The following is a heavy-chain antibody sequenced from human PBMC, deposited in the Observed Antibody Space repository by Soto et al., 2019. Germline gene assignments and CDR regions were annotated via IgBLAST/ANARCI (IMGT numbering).Heavy chain of an antibody. V-gene: IGHV4-4*02. CDR1: SGSISSSNW. Sequence: SETLSLTCAVSSGSISSSNWWSWVRQPPGKGLEWIGEIYHSGSTNYNPSLKSRVTISVDKSKNQFSLKLSSVTAADTAVYYCARTYSGYDYGSDYYYYMDVWGKGTTVTVSS. CDR2: IYHSGST. CDR3: ARTYSGYDYGSDYYYYMDV. D-gene: IGHD5-12*01. J-gene: IGHJ6*03.